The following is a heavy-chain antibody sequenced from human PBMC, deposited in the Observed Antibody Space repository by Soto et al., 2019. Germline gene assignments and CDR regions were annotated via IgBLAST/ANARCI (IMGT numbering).Heavy chain of an antibody. CDR1: GYSFTFYW. V-gene: IGHV5-51*01. Sequence: GESLNISCKGSGYSFTFYWIGWVRQMPGKGLEWMGIIYPGDSDTRYSPSFQGQVTISADKSISTAYLQWSSLKASDTAMYYCARHQGYYDILTGLYYYYGMDVWGQGTTVTVSS. CDR2: IYPGDSDT. D-gene: IGHD3-9*01. J-gene: IGHJ6*02. CDR3: ARHQGYYDILTGLYYYYGMDV.